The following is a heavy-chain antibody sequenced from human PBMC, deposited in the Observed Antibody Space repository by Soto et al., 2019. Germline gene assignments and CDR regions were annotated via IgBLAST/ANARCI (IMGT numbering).Heavy chain of an antibody. V-gene: IGHV3-30*18. CDR3: AKGGPDCASTTCYLLVAFDI. CDR1: GFTFSSYV. J-gene: IGHJ3*02. Sequence: QVPLVQSGGGVVQPGRSLRLSCAASGFTFSSYVTHWVRQAPGKGLEWVAVISHDGNNKYYADSVKGRFTISRDNSKNTLYLQMNSLTTKDTAVYYCAKGGPDCASTTCYLLVAFDIWGQGTMVTVSS. D-gene: IGHD2-2*01. CDR2: ISHDGNNK.